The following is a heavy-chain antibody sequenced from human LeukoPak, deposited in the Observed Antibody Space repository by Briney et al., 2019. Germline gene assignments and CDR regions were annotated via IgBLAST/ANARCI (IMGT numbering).Heavy chain of an antibody. CDR1: GGSISSGDYY. D-gene: IGHD3-9*01. Sequence: KTSQTLSLTCAVSGGSISSGDYYWSWIRQPPGKGLEWIGYIYHSGSTYYNPSLKSRVTISVDTSKNQFSLKLSSVTAADTAVYYCARNVYDILTGYYKDYWGQGTLVTVSS. CDR3: ARNVYDILTGYYKDY. J-gene: IGHJ4*02. V-gene: IGHV4-30-2*01. CDR2: IYHSGST.